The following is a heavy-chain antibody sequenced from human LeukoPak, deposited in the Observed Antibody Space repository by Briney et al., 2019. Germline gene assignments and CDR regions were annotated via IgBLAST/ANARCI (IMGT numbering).Heavy chain of an antibody. J-gene: IGHJ5*02. CDR2: MNPNSGNT. CDR1: GYTFASYD. V-gene: IGHV1-8*03. Sequence: ASVKVSCKASGYTFASYDINWVRQATGQGLEWMGWMNPNSGNTGYAQKFQGRVTITRNTSISTAYTELSSLRSEDTAVYYCARGRNPRIYYGSGSMIRWFDPWGQGTLVTVSS. D-gene: IGHD3-10*01. CDR3: ARGRNPRIYYGSGSMIRWFDP.